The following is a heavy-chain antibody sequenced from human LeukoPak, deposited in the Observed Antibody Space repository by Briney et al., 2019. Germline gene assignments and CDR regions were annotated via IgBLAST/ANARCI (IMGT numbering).Heavy chain of an antibody. CDR3: ARDRGGGHMDV. CDR1: GFIFSSYW. D-gene: IGHD2-15*01. CDR2: IDTTGDT. V-gene: IGHV3-13*01. J-gene: IGHJ6*03. Sequence: GGSLRLSCAASGFIFSSYWMSWVRQATGKGLEWVSAIDTTGDTYYPGSVKGRFTISRENAKNSLYLQMNSLRAGDTAVYYCARDRGGGHMDVWGKGTMVTISS.